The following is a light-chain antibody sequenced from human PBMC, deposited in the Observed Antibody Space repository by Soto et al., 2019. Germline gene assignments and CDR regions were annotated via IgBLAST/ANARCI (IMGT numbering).Light chain of an antibody. J-gene: IGKJ2*01. V-gene: IGKV3-15*01. Sequence: EIVMTQSPATLSVSPGERATLSCRASQSVSSSLAWYQQKPGQAPRLLIYGASTRATGIPARFSGSGSGTEFTLTISSLQSEDFAVYHCQQYNNWPRTFGQGTKLEIK. CDR1: QSVSSS. CDR3: QQYNNWPRT. CDR2: GAS.